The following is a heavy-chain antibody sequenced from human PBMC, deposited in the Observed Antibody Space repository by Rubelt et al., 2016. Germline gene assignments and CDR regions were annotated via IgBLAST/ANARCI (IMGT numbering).Heavy chain of an antibody. CDR3: ARDRYYDFWSGYLSGMGGYYGMDV. D-gene: IGHD3-3*01. J-gene: IGHJ6*02. CDR2: ISSSSSTI. V-gene: IGHV3-48*01. Sequence: KGLEWVSYISSSSSTIYYADSVKGRFTISRDNSKNTLYLQMNSLRAEDTAVYYCARDRYYDFWSGYLSGMGGYYGMDVWGQGTTVTVSS.